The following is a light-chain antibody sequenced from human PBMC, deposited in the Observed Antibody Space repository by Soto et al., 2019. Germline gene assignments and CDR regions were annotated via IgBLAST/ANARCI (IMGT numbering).Light chain of an antibody. J-gene: IGLJ1*01. V-gene: IGLV2-14*01. CDR1: SDNY. CDR2: GVT. Sequence: QSVLTQPASVSGSPGQSITISCTGTSDNYVSWYQQHPGKVPKLMIYGVTNRPSGVSDRFSGSKSGNTASLTISGLQTEDAADYYCSSYTNSRTLLFGAGTNLTVL. CDR3: SSYTNSRTLL.